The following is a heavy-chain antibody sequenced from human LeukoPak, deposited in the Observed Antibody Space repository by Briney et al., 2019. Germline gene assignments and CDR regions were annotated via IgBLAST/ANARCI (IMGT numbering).Heavy chain of an antibody. Sequence: ASVKVSCKASGGTFSSYAISWVRQAPGQGLEWMGGIIPIFGTANYAQKFQGRVTITADKSTSTAYMELSSLRSEDTAVYYCARDNSVGDIAWWLDPWGQGTLVTVSS. CDR3: ARDNSVGDIAWWLDP. J-gene: IGHJ5*02. V-gene: IGHV1-69*06. D-gene: IGHD3-16*02. CDR1: GGTFSSYA. CDR2: IIPIFGTA.